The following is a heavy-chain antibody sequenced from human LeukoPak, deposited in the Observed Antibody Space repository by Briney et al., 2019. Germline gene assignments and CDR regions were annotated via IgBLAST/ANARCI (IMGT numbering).Heavy chain of an antibody. CDR3: AKGTASVSDYDYVWGTYRRGYPSSGYSDY. CDR1: GFTFSSYA. V-gene: IGHV3-23*01. Sequence: GGSLRLSCAASGFTFSSYAMSWVRQAPGKGLEWVSGISGSGYSYYADSVQGRFTISRDNSKKTLNLQMNNLRAKDTAVYYCAKGTASVSDYDYVWGTYRRGYPSSGYSDYWGQGTLVTVSS. CDR2: ISGSGYS. J-gene: IGHJ4*02. D-gene: IGHD3-16*02.